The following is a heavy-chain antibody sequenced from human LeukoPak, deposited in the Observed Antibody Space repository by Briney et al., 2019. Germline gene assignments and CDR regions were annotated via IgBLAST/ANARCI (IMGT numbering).Heavy chain of an antibody. CDR2: ITPFNGNT. Sequence: RASVKVSCKASGYTFTYRYLHWVRQAPGQALEWMGWITPFNGNTNYAQKFQDRVTITRDRSMSTAYMELSSLRSEDTAMYYCASCGGDCYSYDYWGQGTLVIVSS. V-gene: IGHV1-45*02. CDR3: ASCGGDCYSYDY. CDR1: GYTFTYRY. D-gene: IGHD2-21*02. J-gene: IGHJ4*02.